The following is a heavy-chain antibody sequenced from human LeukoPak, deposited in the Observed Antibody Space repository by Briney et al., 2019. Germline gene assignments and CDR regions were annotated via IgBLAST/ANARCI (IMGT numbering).Heavy chain of an antibody. J-gene: IGHJ4*02. CDR2: ISSSSSYI. CDR1: GFTFSSYS. Sequence: GGSLRLSCAASGFTFSSYSMNWVRQAPGKGLEWVSSISSSSSYIYYADSVKGRFTISRDNAKNSLCLQMNSLRAEDTAVYYCAREIPEWLTPQTLFDYWGQGTLVTVSS. CDR3: AREIPEWLTPQTLFDY. V-gene: IGHV3-21*01. D-gene: IGHD1-14*01.